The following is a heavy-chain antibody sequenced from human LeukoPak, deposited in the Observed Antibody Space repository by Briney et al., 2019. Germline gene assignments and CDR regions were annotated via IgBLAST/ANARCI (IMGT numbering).Heavy chain of an antibody. D-gene: IGHD2-2*01. J-gene: IGHJ5*02. Sequence: GGSLRLSCSVSGFSFSNYWMSWVRQARGKGLEWVASINEDGSQKQYVDSVKGRFTISRDNAKNSLYLQVNSLRAEDTAVYYCATGRSMPTWGQGTLVTVSS. CDR1: GFSFSNYW. CDR2: INEDGSQK. CDR3: ATGRSMPT. V-gene: IGHV3-7*01.